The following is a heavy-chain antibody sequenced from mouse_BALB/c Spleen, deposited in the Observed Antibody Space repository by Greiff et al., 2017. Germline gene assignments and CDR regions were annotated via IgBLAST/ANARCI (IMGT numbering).Heavy chain of an antibody. V-gene: IGHV1-63*02. J-gene: IGHJ4*01. D-gene: IGHD1-1*01. CDR2: IYPGGGYT. CDR3: ARKGDYYGSSPMDY. Sequence: VQLQQSGAELVRPGTSVKISCKASGYTFTNYWLGWVKQRPGHGLEWIGDIYPGGGYTNYNEKFKGKATLTADTSSSTAYMQLSSLTSEDSAVYFCARKGDYYGSSPMDYWGQGTSVTVSS. CDR1: GYTFTNYW.